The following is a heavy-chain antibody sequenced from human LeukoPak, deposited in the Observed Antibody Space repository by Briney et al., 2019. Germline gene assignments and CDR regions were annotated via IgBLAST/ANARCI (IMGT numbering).Heavy chain of an antibody. V-gene: IGHV3-9*03. J-gene: IGHJ6*03. Sequence: GGSLRLSCAASGFTFDDYAMHWVRQAPGKGLEWVSGISWNSGSISYADSVKGRFTISRDNAKNSLYLQMNSLRAEDMALYYCAKDNTPYSSSPRSYMDVWGKGTTVTVSS. D-gene: IGHD6-13*01. CDR1: GFTFDDYA. CDR2: ISWNSGSI. CDR3: AKDNTPYSSSPRSYMDV.